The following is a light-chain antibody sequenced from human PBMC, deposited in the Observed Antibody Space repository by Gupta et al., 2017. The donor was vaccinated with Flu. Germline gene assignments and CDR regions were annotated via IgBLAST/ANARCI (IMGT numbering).Light chain of an antibody. J-gene: IGKJ2*01. V-gene: IGKV1-39*01. CDR1: QSISRY. Sequence: DIQMNQSPSFLSASVGDRVTITCRASQSISRYLNWYQQKPGKAPKLLIYLVSSLQSGVPSRCSGGGSGPDFTLTISSLQPEDFATYYCQKSYSSPYTFGQGTKLEIK. CDR2: LVS. CDR3: QKSYSSPYT.